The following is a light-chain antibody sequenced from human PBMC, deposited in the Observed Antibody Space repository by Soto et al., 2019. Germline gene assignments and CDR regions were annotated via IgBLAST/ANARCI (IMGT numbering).Light chain of an antibody. CDR3: QQYGSSPYT. Sequence: EIVLTQSPGSLSLSPRERATLSCRASQSVTSSHLAWYQQKPGQAPRLLIYGASRRATGIPDRFSGSGSGTDFTLTISRLEPEDSAMYDCQQYGSSPYTCGQGTKVEIK. CDR2: GAS. CDR1: QSVTSSH. V-gene: IGKV3-20*01. J-gene: IGKJ2*01.